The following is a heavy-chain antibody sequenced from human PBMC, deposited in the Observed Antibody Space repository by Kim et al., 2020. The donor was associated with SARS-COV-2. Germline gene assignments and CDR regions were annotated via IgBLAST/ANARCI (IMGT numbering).Heavy chain of an antibody. CDR2: IWDDGSNK. Sequence: GGSLRLSCAASGFTFSSYGMHWVRQAPGKGLEWVAVIWDDGSNKYYADSVKGRFTISRDNSKNTLYLQMNSLRAEDTAVYYCAGEIAVAGRGYFQHWGQGTLVTVSS. V-gene: IGHV3-33*01. J-gene: IGHJ1*01. D-gene: IGHD6-19*01. CDR3: AGEIAVAGRGYFQH. CDR1: GFTFSSYG.